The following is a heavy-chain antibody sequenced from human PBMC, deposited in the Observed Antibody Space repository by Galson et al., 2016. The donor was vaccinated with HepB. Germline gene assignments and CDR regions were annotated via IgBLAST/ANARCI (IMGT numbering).Heavy chain of an antibody. D-gene: IGHD2/OR15-2a*01. CDR1: GVSITSSDW. Sequence: TLSLTCAVSGVSITSSDWWSWVRQPPGQGLEWIGQIFHSGRVNYTPSLASRVTISIDTSKNHISLRLTSLTAADTALYYCARQYWGGPSDYWGQGTLVTVSS. J-gene: IGHJ4*02. V-gene: IGHV4-4*02. CDR2: IFHSGRV. CDR3: ARQYWGGPSDY.